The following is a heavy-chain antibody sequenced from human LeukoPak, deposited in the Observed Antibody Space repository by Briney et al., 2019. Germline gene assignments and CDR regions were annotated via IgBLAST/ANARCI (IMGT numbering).Heavy chain of an antibody. CDR2: INHSGYT. CDR1: GGSFSGYY. V-gene: IGHV4-34*01. D-gene: IGHD3-22*01. J-gene: IGHJ4*02. CDR3: ARGRNYYENTGYYYYFDY. Sequence: SETLSLTCAVSGGSFSGYYCSWIRQPPGKGLEWTGEINHSGYTTYNPSLKSRVTMSVDMSKYQFSLKLSSVTAADTAVYYCARGRNYYENTGYYYYFDYWGQGTLVTVSS.